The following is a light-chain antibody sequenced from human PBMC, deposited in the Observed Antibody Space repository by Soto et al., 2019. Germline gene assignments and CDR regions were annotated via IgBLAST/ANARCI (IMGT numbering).Light chain of an antibody. J-gene: IGLJ2*01. CDR2: SND. CDR1: RSSIGSNT. CDR3: AAWDDRLLGVV. V-gene: IGLV1-44*01. Sequence: SVLTQPPSASGTPGQTVTISCSGTRSSIGSNTVNWYQQFPGTAPKLLIYSNDLRPSGVPDRISGSKSGTSASLAISGLQAEDEADYYCAAWDDRLLGVVFGGGTKLTVL.